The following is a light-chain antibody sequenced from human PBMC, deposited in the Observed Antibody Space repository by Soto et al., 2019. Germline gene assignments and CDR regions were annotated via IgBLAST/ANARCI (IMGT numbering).Light chain of an antibody. Sequence: EIVLTQSPGTLSLYPGERATLSCRASQSVSSSYLAWYQQKPGQAPRLLIYGASSRATGIPDRFSGSGSGTDFTLNISRLEPEDFAVYYCQQYGSSPNTFGQGTKLEIK. CDR3: QQYGSSPNT. J-gene: IGKJ2*01. CDR1: QSVSSSY. CDR2: GAS. V-gene: IGKV3-20*01.